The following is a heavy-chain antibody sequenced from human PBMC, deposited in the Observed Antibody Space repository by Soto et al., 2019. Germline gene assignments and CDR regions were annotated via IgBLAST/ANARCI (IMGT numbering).Heavy chain of an antibody. CDR1: GYTFTEYC. V-gene: IGHV1-2*02. Sequence: ASVKVSCKASGYTFTEYCLYGVRQAPGQGPEWLGGINPRTGDTNQAQKFQGRVTMTRDMSLTTAYMELHRLTSDDTAVYYCARDPIGGGAPYYFDYWGQGSLVTVSS. D-gene: IGHD3-16*01. J-gene: IGHJ4*02. CDR3: ARDPIGGGAPYYFDY. CDR2: INPRTGDT.